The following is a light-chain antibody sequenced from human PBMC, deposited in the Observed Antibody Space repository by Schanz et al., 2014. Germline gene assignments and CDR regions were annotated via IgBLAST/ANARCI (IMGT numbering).Light chain of an antibody. CDR3: SSNGGVNIYV. Sequence: QSVLTQPRSVSGSPGQSVTISCTGTSSDVGTYNYVSWYQQHPGKAPKLMIYDVNQRPSGVPDRFSGSKSGNTASLTVSGLQAEDEADYYCSSNGGVNIYVFGTGTKLTVL. CDR1: SSDVGTYNY. V-gene: IGLV2-11*01. J-gene: IGLJ1*01. CDR2: DVN.